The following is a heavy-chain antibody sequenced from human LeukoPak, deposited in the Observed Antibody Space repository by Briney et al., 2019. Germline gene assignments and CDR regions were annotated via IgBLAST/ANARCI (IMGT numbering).Heavy chain of an antibody. CDR1: GGTFSSYA. D-gene: IGHD3-22*01. Sequence: GASVKVSCKASGGTFSSYAISWVRQAPGQGLEWMGRIIPILGIANYAQKFQGRVTITADKSTSTAYMELSSLRSEDTAVYYCARVDYDSRIDYWGQGTLVTVSS. V-gene: IGHV1-69*04. CDR2: IIPILGIA. J-gene: IGHJ4*02. CDR3: ARVDYDSRIDY.